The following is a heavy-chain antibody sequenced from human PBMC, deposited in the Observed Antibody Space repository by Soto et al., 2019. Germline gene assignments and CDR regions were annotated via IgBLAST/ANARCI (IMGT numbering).Heavy chain of an antibody. CDR2: IIPIFGTA. J-gene: IGHJ4*02. CDR3: ARDLAYSSSPVPYYFDY. V-gene: IGHV1-69*01. CDR1: GGTFSSYA. D-gene: IGHD6-6*01. Sequence: QVQLVQSGAEVKKPGSSVKVSCKASGGTFSSYAISWVRQAPGQGLEWMGGIIPIFGTANYAQKFQGRVTITADESTSTAYMELSSPRSEDTAVYYCARDLAYSSSPVPYYFDYWGPGTLVTVSS.